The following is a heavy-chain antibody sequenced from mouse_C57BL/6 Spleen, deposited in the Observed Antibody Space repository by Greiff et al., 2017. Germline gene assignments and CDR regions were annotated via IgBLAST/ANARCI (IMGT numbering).Heavy chain of an antibody. D-gene: IGHD1-1*01. CDR2: IYPGSGST. CDR3: ARRGTVVATDYFDY. J-gene: IGHJ2*01. CDR1: GYTFTSYW. Sequence: QVQLQQPGAELVKPGASVKMSCKASGYTFTSYWITWVKQRPGQGLEWIGDIYPGSGSTNYNEKFKSKATLTVDTSSSTAYMQLSSLTSEDSAVYYCARRGTVVATDYFDYWGQGTTLTVSS. V-gene: IGHV1-55*01.